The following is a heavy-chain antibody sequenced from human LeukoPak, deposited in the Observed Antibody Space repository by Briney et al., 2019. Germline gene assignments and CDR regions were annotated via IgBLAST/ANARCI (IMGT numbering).Heavy chain of an antibody. CDR3: TRAGSHYDSGGDYWYFDY. Sequence: SETLSLTCAVSGGSISIINWSSWVRQPPGKGLEWIGEVYPSGSTNYNPSLKSRVTISVDKSKNQFSLKMTSVTASDTAVYYCTRAGSHYDSGGDYWYFDYWCQGTLVTVSS. CDR2: VYPSGST. V-gene: IGHV4-4*02. J-gene: IGHJ4*02. D-gene: IGHD3-22*01. CDR1: GGSISIINW.